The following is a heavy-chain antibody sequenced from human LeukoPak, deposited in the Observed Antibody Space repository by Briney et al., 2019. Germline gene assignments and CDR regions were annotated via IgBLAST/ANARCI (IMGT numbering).Heavy chain of an antibody. J-gene: IGHJ5*02. CDR2: IIPIFGTA. CDR1: GGTFSSYA. CDR3: ARFSSSWMDYNWFDP. V-gene: IGHV1-69*05. Sequence: SVKVSCKASGGTFSSYAISWVRQAPGQGLEWMGGIIPIFGTANYAQKFQGRVTIITDESTSTAYMELSSLRSEDTAVYYCARFSSSWMDYNWFDPWGQGTLVTVSS. D-gene: IGHD6-13*01.